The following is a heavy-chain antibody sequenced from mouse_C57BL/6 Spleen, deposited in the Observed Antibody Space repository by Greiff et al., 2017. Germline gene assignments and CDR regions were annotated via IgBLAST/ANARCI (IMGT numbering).Heavy chain of an antibody. D-gene: IGHD2-3*01. J-gene: IGHJ1*03. CDR2: IYPRSGNT. V-gene: IGHV1-81*01. Sequence: QVQLQQSGAELARPGASVKLSCKASGYTFTSYGISWVKQRTGQGLEWIGEIYPRSGNTYYNEKFKGKATLTADKSSSTAYMELRSLTSEDSAVYFCARGRDDGYYGYFDVWGKGTTVTVSS. CDR3: ARGRDDGYYGYFDV. CDR1: GYTFTSYG.